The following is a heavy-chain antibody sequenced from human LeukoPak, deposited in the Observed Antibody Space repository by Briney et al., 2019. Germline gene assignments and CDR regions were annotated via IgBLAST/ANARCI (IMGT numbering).Heavy chain of an antibody. V-gene: IGHV3-30*04. J-gene: IGHJ4*02. CDR1: GFTFSNYA. CDR3: AKDRGSGRLYYFDY. D-gene: IGHD6-19*01. Sequence: GRSLRLSCAASGFTFSNYAMHWVRQAPGKGLEWVAVISYDGSNKYYADSVKGRFTISRDNSKNTLYLQMNSLRAEDTAVYYCAKDRGSGRLYYFDYWGQGTLVTVSS. CDR2: ISYDGSNK.